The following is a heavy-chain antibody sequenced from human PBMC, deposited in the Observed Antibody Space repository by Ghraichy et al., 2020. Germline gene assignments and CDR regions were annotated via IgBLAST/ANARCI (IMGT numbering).Heavy chain of an antibody. Sequence: GGSLRLSCAASGFTFSSYSMNWVRQAPGKGLEWVSSISSSSSYIYYADSVKGRFTISRDNAKNSLYLQMNSLRAEDTAVYYCARVNYDSSGYSPNLDYWGQGTLVTVSS. CDR3: ARVNYDSSGYSPNLDY. CDR1: GFTFSSYS. D-gene: IGHD3-22*01. V-gene: IGHV3-21*01. J-gene: IGHJ4*02. CDR2: ISSSSSYI.